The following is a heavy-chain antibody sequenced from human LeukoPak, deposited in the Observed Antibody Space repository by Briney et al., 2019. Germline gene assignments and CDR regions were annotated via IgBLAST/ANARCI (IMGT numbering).Heavy chain of an antibody. J-gene: IGHJ4*02. V-gene: IGHV3-74*01. Sequence: GRSLRLSCAASGFTFSIYGMHWVRQAPGKGLVWVSRINSDGISTSYADSVKGRFTISRDNAKTTLYLQMNSLRAEDTAVYYCARSSGGIARLDYWGQGALVTVSS. D-gene: IGHD6-13*01. CDR1: GFTFSIYG. CDR2: INSDGIST. CDR3: ARSSGGIARLDY.